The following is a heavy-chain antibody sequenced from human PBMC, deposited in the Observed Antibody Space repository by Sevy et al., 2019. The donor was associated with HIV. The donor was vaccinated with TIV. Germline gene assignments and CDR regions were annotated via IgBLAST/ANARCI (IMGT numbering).Heavy chain of an antibody. CDR2: INQDGSGK. CDR3: ARDLVPAAMGNWFDP. V-gene: IGHV3-7*01. CDR1: GFTFSSYW. Sequence: GGSLRLSCAASGFTFSSYWMSWVRQAPGKGLEWVANINQDGSGKYYVDSVKGRFTISRDNAKNSLYLQMNSLRAEDTAVYYCARDLVPAAMGNWFDPWGQGTLVTVSS. D-gene: IGHD2-2*01. J-gene: IGHJ5*02.